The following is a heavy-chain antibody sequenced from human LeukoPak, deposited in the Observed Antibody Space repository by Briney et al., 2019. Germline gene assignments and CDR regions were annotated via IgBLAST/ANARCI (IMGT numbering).Heavy chain of an antibody. CDR1: GGSISSYY. CDR3: ARGHPYYYYGMDV. V-gene: IGHV4-59*01. J-gene: IGHJ6*02. CDR2: IYYSGST. Sequence: SETLSPTCTVSGGSISSYYWSWIRQPPGKGLEWIGYIYYSGSTNYNPSLKSRVTISVDTSKNQFSLKLSSVTAADTAVYYCARGHPYYYYGMDVWGQGTTVTVSS.